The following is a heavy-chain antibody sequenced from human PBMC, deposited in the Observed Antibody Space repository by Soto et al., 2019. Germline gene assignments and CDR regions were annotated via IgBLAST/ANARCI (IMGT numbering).Heavy chain of an antibody. D-gene: IGHD5-12*01. V-gene: IGHV3-23*01. J-gene: IGHJ6*02. CDR2: ISGSGGST. CDR3: AKGSPVDIVATTYYYYGMDV. Sequence: GGSLSLSCAASGFTFSSYAMSWVRQAPGKGLEWVSAISGSGGSTYYADSVKGRFTISRDNSKNTLYLQMNSLRAEDTAVYYCAKGSPVDIVATTYYYYGMDVWGQGTTVTVSS. CDR1: GFTFSSYA.